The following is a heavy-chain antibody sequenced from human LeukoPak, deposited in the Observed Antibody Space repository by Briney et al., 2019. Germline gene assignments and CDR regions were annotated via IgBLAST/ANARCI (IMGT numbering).Heavy chain of an antibody. CDR2: ISSSSTI. CDR1: GFTFSNYA. Sequence: GGSLRLSCAASGFTFSNYAMSWVRQAPGKGLEWVSYISSSSTIYYADSVKGRFTISRDNAKNSLYLQMNSLRDEDTAVYYCARDPPNRSSGWYYFDYWGQGTLVTVSS. V-gene: IGHV3-48*02. D-gene: IGHD6-19*01. J-gene: IGHJ4*02. CDR3: ARDPPNRSSGWYYFDY.